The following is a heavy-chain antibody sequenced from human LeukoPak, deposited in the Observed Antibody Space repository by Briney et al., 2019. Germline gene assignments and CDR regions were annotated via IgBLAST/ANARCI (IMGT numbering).Heavy chain of an antibody. CDR3: ARDRLYDSSGYYLGAFDY. D-gene: IGHD3-22*01. Sequence: SQTLSLTCAISGDSVSSNSAAWNWIRQSPSRGLEWLGRTYYRSKWYNDYAVSVKSRITINPDTSKNQFSLQLNSVTPEDTAVYYCARDRLYDSSGYYLGAFDYWGQGTLVTVSS. CDR2: TYYRSKWYN. J-gene: IGHJ4*02. V-gene: IGHV6-1*01. CDR1: GDSVSSNSAA.